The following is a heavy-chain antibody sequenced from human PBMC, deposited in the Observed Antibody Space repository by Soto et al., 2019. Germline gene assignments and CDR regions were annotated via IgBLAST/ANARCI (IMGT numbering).Heavy chain of an antibody. CDR3: ARDRSVFVVVVAATHDY. CDR2: ISAYNGNT. J-gene: IGHJ4*02. Sequence: DSVKIDCKASGYTFTSYGMSGVRQAPGQGLEWMGWISAYNGNTNYAQKLQGRVTMTTDTSTSTAYMELRSLRSDDTAVYYCARDRSVFVVVVAATHDYWGQGTLVTVSS. V-gene: IGHV1-18*01. D-gene: IGHD2-15*01. CDR1: GYTFTSYG.